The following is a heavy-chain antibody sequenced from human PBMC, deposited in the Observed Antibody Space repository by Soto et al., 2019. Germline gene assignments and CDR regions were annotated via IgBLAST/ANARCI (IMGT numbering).Heavy chain of an antibody. CDR2: ISAYNGNT. CDR3: TRGASLYGWGITSGRHYYYYYRDV. J-gene: IGHJ6*03. CDR1: GYTFTSYG. V-gene: IGHV1-18*01. Sequence: ASVKVSCKASGYTFTSYGISWVRQAPGQGLEWMGWISAYNGNTNYAQKLQGRVTMTTDTSTSTAYMELRSLRSDDTAVYYCTRGASLYGWGITSGRHYYYYYRDVGGKGTTATVP. D-gene: IGHD3-10*01.